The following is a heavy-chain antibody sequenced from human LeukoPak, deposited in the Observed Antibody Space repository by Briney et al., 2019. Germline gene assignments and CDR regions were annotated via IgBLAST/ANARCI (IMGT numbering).Heavy chain of an antibody. CDR1: GYTLTELS. D-gene: IGHD3-10*01. CDR3: ATGDGFGELLDY. V-gene: IGHV1-24*01. CDR2: FDPEDGET. J-gene: IGHJ4*02. Sequence: ASVKVSCKVSGYTLTELSMHWVRQAPGKGLEWMGGFDPEDGETIYAQKFQGRVTMTEDTSTDTAYMELSSLRSEDTAMYYCATGDGFGELLDYWGQGTLVTVSS.